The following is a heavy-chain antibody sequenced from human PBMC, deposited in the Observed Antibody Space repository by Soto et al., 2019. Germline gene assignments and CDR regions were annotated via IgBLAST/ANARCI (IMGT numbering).Heavy chain of an antibody. D-gene: IGHD1-26*01. Sequence: PGGPLRLSCAISGFSVSSNYLSWVRQAPGKGLEWVSVHYSGGSTYYADSVQGRFTISRDKSNNTLYLQMRRVRAEDTAVYFCARHRHPRGTVGATSPLDPWGQGTQVTVS. V-gene: IGHV3-53*01. CDR2: HYSGGST. CDR3: ARHRHPRGTVGATSPLDP. CDR1: GFSVSSNY. J-gene: IGHJ5*02.